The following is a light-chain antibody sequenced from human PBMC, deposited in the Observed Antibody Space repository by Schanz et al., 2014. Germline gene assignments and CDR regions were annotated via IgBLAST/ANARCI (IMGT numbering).Light chain of an antibody. V-gene: IGKV3-11*01. CDR2: GAS. Sequence: EIVLTQSPGTLSMSPGERATLSCRASQSVSTKLAWYQHKPGQAPRLLIYGASNRATGIPARFSGSGSGTDFTLTISRLEPEDFASYYCKQRSNWPITFGGGTKVEIK. CDR3: KQRSNWPIT. CDR1: QSVSTK. J-gene: IGKJ4*01.